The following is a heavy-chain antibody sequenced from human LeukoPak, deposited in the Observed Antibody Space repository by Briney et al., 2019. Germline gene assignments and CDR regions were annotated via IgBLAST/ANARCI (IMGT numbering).Heavy chain of an antibody. V-gene: IGHV1-18*04. Sequence: ASVKVFCKTSGFTFSAYGIAWVRQAPGHGPEWMGWISNHNGNTKYAQKFQDRITVTTETSTGTASMKLRSLKPDDTGIYYCTRGVALATVYYFDFWGRGTQVTVAS. CDR2: ISNHNGNT. CDR3: TRGVALATVYYFDF. D-gene: IGHD3-10*01. CDR1: GFTFSAYG. J-gene: IGHJ4*02.